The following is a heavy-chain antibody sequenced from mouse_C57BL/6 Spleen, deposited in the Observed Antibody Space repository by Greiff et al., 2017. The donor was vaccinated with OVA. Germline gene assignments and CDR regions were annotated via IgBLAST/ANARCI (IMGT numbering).Heavy chain of an antibody. CDR2: IRSKSSYYAT. V-gene: IGHV10-3*01. Sequence: GGGLVQPKGSLKLSCAASGFTFNTYAMHWVRQAPGKGLEWVARIRSKSSYYATYYADSVKDRFTISRDDSQSMLYLQMNNLKTEDTAMYYCVRDGNLDYWGQGTTLTVSS. CDR1: GFTFNTYA. J-gene: IGHJ2*01. CDR3: VRDGNLDY.